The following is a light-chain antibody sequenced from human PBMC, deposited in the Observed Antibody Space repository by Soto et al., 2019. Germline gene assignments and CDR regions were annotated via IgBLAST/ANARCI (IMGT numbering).Light chain of an antibody. J-gene: IGLJ3*02. CDR2: DDS. V-gene: IGLV3-21*02. Sequence: SYELTQPPSVSVAPGQTARITCGGNNIGSKSVQWYQQKPGQAPVIVVYDDSDRPSGIPERFSGSNSGNTATLTISRVEAGDEADYYCQVWDSSSDHPGVFGGGTKVTVL. CDR3: QVWDSSSDHPGV. CDR1: NIGSKS.